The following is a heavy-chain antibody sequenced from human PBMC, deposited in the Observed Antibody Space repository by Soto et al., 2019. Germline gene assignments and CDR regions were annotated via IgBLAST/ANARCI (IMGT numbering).Heavy chain of an antibody. CDR2: ISSSSSYI. Sequence: GGSLRLSCAASGFTFSRYSMNWVRQAPGKWLEWVSSISSSSSYIYYADSVKGRFTISRENAKNSLYLQMNSLRAEDTAVYYCARDTIKIFEVVSFYGMDLWGQGTTVNHSS. V-gene: IGHV3-21*01. J-gene: IGHJ6*02. CDR1: GFTFSRYS. CDR3: ARDTIKIFEVVSFYGMDL. D-gene: IGHD3-3*01.